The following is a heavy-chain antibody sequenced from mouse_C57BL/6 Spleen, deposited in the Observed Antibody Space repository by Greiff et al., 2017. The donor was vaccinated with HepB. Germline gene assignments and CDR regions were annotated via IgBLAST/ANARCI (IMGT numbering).Heavy chain of an antibody. V-gene: IGHV1-50*01. CDR1: GYTFTSYW. D-gene: IGHD3-1*01. CDR3: ARSGVYYFDY. J-gene: IGHJ2*01. Sequence: VHLVESGAELVKPGASVKLSCKASGYTFTSYWMQWVKQRPGQGLEWIGEIDPSDSYTNYNQKFKGKATLTVDTSSSTAYMQLSSLTSEDSAVYYCARSGVYYFDYWGQGTTLTVSS. CDR2: IDPSDSYT.